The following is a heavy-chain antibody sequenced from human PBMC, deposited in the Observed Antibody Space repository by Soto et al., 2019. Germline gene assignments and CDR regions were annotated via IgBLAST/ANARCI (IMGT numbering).Heavy chain of an antibody. CDR2: IYYSGST. Sequence: SETLSLTCTVSGGSISSGGYYWSWIRQHPGKGLEWIGYIYYSGSTYYNPSLKSRVTISVDTSKNQFSLKLSSVTAADTAVYYCVRTEHGSGTLGGMDVWGQGTTVTVSS. V-gene: IGHV4-31*03. D-gene: IGHD3-10*01. CDR3: VRTEHGSGTLGGMDV. CDR1: GGSISSGGYY. J-gene: IGHJ6*02.